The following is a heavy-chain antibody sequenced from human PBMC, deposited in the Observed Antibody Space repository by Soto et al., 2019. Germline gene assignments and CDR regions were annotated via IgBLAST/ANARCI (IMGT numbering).Heavy chain of an antibody. CDR1: GGSFSGYY. Sequence: SETLSLTCAVYGGSFSGYYWSWIRQPPGKGLEWIGEINHSGSTNYNPSLKSRVTISVDTSKNQFSLKLSSVTAADTAVYYCARGRGSGWSGYFDYYYYYMDVWGKGTTVTVSS. D-gene: IGHD3-3*01. CDR2: INHSGST. J-gene: IGHJ6*03. CDR3: ARGRGSGWSGYFDYYYYYMDV. V-gene: IGHV4-34*01.